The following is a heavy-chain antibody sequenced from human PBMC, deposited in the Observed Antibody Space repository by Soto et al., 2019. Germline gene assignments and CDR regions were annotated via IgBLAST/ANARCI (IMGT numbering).Heavy chain of an antibody. Sequence: SETLSLTCTVSGGSISSGGYYWSWIRQHPGKGLEWIGYIYYSGSTYYNPSLKSRVTISVDTSKNQFSLKLSSVTAAGTAVYYCARDRITMVRGVTGPTRYYYYGMDVWGQGTTVTVS. CDR2: IYYSGST. CDR1: GGSISSGGYY. D-gene: IGHD3-10*01. V-gene: IGHV4-31*03. CDR3: ARDRITMVRGVTGPTRYYYYGMDV. J-gene: IGHJ6*02.